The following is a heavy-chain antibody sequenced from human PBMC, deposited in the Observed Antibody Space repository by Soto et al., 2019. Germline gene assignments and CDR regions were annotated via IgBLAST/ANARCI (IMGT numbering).Heavy chain of an antibody. CDR1: GYSFTSYW. V-gene: IGHV5-51*01. D-gene: IGHD3-3*01. CDR2: IYPGDSDT. Sequence: HGEALKISCEGSGYSFTSYWIGWVRQMPGKGLEWMGIIYPGDSDTRYSPSFQGQVTISADKSISTAYLQWSSLKASDTAMYYCARHYTIFENWFDPWGQGTLVTVSS. J-gene: IGHJ5*02. CDR3: ARHYTIFENWFDP.